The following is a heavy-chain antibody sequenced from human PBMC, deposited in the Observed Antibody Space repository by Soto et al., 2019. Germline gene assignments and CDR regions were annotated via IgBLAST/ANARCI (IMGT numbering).Heavy chain of an antibody. CDR3: ARGNDDLLTGYLSQRPYSFDY. CDR1: GGSISSYY. Sequence: SETLSLTCTVSGGSISSYYWSWIRQPPGKGLEWTGYIYYSGNTYSNPSLKSRLAISVDTSKNQFSLNLTSVTAADTAVYYCARGNDDLLTGYLSQRPYSFDYWGQGILVTVSS. D-gene: IGHD3-9*01. V-gene: IGHV4-59*12. CDR2: IYYSGNT. J-gene: IGHJ4*02.